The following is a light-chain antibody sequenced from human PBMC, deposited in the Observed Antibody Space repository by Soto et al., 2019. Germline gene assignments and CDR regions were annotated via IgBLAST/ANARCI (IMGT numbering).Light chain of an antibody. Sequence: SYELTQPPSVSVAPGQTARITCGGNNIGIYSVHWYQQRPGQAPVLVVCDGSDRPSGIPERFSGSNSGNTATLTIGRVEAADEADYYCQVWDNNGGHNYVFGTGTKVTVL. CDR2: DGS. CDR3: QVWDNNGGHNYV. V-gene: IGLV3-21*02. J-gene: IGLJ1*01. CDR1: NIGIYS.